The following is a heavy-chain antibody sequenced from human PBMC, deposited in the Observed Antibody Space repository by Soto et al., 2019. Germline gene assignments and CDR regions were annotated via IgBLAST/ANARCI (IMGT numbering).Heavy chain of an antibody. CDR1: GYTFSSYA. V-gene: IGHV1-3*04. Sequence: QVQLVQSGAEVKKSGASVKVSCKASGYTFSSYAIHWVRQAPGQRLEWMGWIDTGSGNAKYSLKFQGRVTFTRDTSASTVYVELSRLTSEDTAVYDCARRANWFDHWGQGPLVTVSS. J-gene: IGHJ5*02. CDR3: ARRANWFDH. CDR2: IDTGSGNA.